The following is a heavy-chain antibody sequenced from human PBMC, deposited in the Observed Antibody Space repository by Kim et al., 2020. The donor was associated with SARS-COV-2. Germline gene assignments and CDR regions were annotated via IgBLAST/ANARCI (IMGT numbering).Heavy chain of an antibody. D-gene: IGHD3-22*01. V-gene: IGHV3-33*01. J-gene: IGHJ6*02. CDR3: ARDRSPTYNYGYYYYYYGMDV. Sequence: GGSLRLSCAASGFTFSSYGMHWVRQAPGKGLEWVAVIWYDGSNKYYADSVKGRFTISRDNSKNTLYLQMNSLRAEDTAVYYCARDRSPTYNYGYYYYYYGMDVWGQGTTVTVSS. CDR1: GFTFSSYG. CDR2: IWYDGSNK.